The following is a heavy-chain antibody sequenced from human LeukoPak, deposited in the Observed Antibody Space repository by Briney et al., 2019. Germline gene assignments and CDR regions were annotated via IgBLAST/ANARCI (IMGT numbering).Heavy chain of an antibody. CDR2: INHSGST. D-gene: IGHD3-3*01. J-gene: IGHJ5*02. CDR3: ARGNYDFWSGYYEDWFDP. CDR1: GGSFSGYC. Sequence: PSETLSLTCAVYGGSFSGYCWSWIRQPPGKGLEWIGEINHSGSTNYNPSLKSRVTISVDTSKNQFSLKLSSVTAADTAVYYCARGNYDFWSGYYEDWFDPWGQGTLVTVSS. V-gene: IGHV4-34*01.